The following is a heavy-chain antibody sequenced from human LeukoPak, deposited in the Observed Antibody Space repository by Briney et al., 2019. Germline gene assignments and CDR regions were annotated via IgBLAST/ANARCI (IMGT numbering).Heavy chain of an antibody. V-gene: IGHV3-11*01. CDR2: IDKSGINI. CDR1: GFIVSDHY. D-gene: IGHD6-6*01. J-gene: IGHJ4*02. Sequence: PGGSLRLSCAASGFIVSDHYMSWVRQAPGKGLEWISYIDKSGINIKYAGSVKGRFTISRDNAKNSLFLHMNSLRGEDTAVYFCASAIAAPDQDPPFDYWGQGTLVTVSS. CDR3: ASAIAAPDQDPPFDY.